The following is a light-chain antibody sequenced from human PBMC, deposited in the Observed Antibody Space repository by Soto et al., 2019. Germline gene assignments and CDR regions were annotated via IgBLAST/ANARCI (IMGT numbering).Light chain of an antibody. CDR3: QQRSNWPPIT. CDR2: GAS. Sequence: EIVITQSPATLSVSPGERATLSCSASQSVRNNLAWYQQKPGQAPRLLIYGASNRAAGIPARFSGSGSGTDFTLTINSLEPEDFAVYYCQQRSNWPPITFGQGTRLEIK. V-gene: IGKV3-11*01. J-gene: IGKJ5*01. CDR1: QSVRNN.